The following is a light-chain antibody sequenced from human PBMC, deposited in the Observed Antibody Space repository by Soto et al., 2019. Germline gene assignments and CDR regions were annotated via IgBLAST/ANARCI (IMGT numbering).Light chain of an antibody. V-gene: IGKV1-9*01. Sequence: IKLTQSPSSLSASVGDRVTITCRASQDISSYLGWYQQKPGKAPKLLIYAASTLQRGVPSRFSGSGSGTDFTLTISSLQPEDFATYYCQQLNTYPSTFGGGTKVDIK. CDR1: QDISSY. CDR2: AAS. J-gene: IGKJ4*01. CDR3: QQLNTYPST.